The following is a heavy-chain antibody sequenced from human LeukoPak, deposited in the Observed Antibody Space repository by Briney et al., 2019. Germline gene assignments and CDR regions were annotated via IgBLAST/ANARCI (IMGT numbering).Heavy chain of an antibody. V-gene: IGHV3-33*01. CDR3: ARDNSGSYSFVDY. J-gene: IGHJ4*02. CDR1: GFTFSSYG. CDR2: IWNDGNDK. D-gene: IGHD3-10*01. Sequence: GGSLRLSCEASGFTFSSYGMHRVRQAPGKGLERVAGIWNDGNDKYYADSVKGRFIISRDNSKNTLYLQMNSLRAEDTAVYYCARDNSGSYSFVDYWGQGTLVTVSS.